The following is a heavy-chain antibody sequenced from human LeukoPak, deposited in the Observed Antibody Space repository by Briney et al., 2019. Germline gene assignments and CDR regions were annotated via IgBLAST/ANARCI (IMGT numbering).Heavy chain of an antibody. V-gene: IGHV3-23*01. J-gene: IGHJ4*02. D-gene: IGHD5-18*01. CDR1: GFAFSNYA. CDR3: AKEDVDTSFDY. Sequence: PGGSLRLSCAASGFAFSNYAMNWVRQAPGKGLEWVSAISDGAGGRTYYTDSVKGRFTISRDNSKNTLSLQLNSLRAEDTAVYYCAKEDVDTSFDYWGQGTLVTVSS. CDR2: ISDGAGGRT.